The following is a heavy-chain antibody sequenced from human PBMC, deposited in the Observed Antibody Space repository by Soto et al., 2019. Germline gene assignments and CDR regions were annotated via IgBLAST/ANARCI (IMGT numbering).Heavy chain of an antibody. J-gene: IGHJ6*02. CDR1: GGTFSSYF. CDR3: AQAENDSSGYCGYYYYPMDF. CDR2: IIPVYGSA. V-gene: IGHV1-69*12. Sequence: QVQLVQSGAEVKKPGSSVKVSCKASGGTFSSYFISWVRQAPGQGLEWMGGIIPVYGSASYAQKFQGRVTITADESTSTAYMELSSLISEDTAAYYCAQAENDSSGYCGYYYYPMDFWGQGTTVTVSS. D-gene: IGHD3-22*01.